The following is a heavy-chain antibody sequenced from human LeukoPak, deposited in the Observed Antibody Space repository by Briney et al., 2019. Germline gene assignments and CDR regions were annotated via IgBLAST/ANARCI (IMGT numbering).Heavy chain of an antibody. Sequence: ASVKVSCKASGGTFSSYAISEVRQAPGRGREWMGRSIPILGIANYAQKFQGRVTITADKSTSPAYMELSSLGPEDTAVYYCARVSGGYSGYEDYWGQGTLVTVSS. V-gene: IGHV1-69*04. CDR3: ARVSGGYSGYEDY. J-gene: IGHJ4*02. D-gene: IGHD5-12*01. CDR2: SIPILGIA. CDR1: GGTFSSYA.